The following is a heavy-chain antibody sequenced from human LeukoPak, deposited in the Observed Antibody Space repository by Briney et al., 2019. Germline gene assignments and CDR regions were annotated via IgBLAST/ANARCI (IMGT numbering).Heavy chain of an antibody. D-gene: IGHD3-9*01. CDR2: IDTDGTIT. Sequence: GGSLRLSCAASGFTFSTYAMSWVRQAPGKGLVWVSRIDTDGTITSYADSVKGRFTISRDNAKNTLYLQMNSLRAEDTAVYYCARDLTGARDYWGLGTLVTVSS. CDR1: GFTFSTYA. CDR3: ARDLTGARDY. J-gene: IGHJ4*02. V-gene: IGHV3-74*03.